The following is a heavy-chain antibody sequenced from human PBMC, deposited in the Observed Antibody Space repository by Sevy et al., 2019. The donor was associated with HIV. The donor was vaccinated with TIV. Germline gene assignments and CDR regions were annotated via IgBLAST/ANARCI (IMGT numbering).Heavy chain of an antibody. Sequence: GSLRLSCIGSGFSFSYYGIHWVRQSPGKGLDLVALISHDGINEYYADSVKGRFTISRDNSKNTVYLEMNSLRNEDTAIYFCANAYSGSYSHSYLYALDVWGQGTTVTVSS. CDR2: ISHDGINE. J-gene: IGHJ6*02. CDR1: GFSFSYYG. D-gene: IGHD1-26*01. CDR3: ANAYSGSYSHSYLYALDV. V-gene: IGHV3-30*18.